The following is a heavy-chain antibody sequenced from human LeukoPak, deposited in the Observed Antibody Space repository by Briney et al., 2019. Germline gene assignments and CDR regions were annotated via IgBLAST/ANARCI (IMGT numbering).Heavy chain of an antibody. CDR1: GFTFSSYA. J-gene: IGHJ3*02. CDR2: ISGSGGST. CDR3: ARWGIVVVPAAILKRAFDI. V-gene: IGHV3-23*01. Sequence: GGSLRLSCAASGFTFSSYAMSWVRQAPGKGLEWVSAISGSGGSTYYADSVKGRFTISRDNSKNTLYLQMNSLRAEDTAVYYCARWGIVVVPAAILKRAFDIWGQGTMVTVSS. D-gene: IGHD2-2*02.